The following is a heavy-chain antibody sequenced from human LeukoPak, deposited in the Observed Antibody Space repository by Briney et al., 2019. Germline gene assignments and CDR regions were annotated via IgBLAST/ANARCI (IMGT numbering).Heavy chain of an antibody. CDR1: GFSFDVHA. V-gene: IGHV3-23*01. Sequence: PGGSRRLSCAASGFSFDVHALTWVRQAPGKVPEWVATIGGPAETFYADSVRGRFTISRDNSRYTLYLQMNRLRAEDSALYYCAKDWTSHNGVYDCLDFWGQGTQVTVSS. D-gene: IGHD3-16*01. J-gene: IGHJ4*02. CDR2: IGGPAET. CDR3: AKDWTSHNGVYDCLDF.